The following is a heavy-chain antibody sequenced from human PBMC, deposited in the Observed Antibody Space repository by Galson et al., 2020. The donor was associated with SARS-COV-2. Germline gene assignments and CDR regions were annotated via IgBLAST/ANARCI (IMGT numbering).Heavy chain of an antibody. V-gene: IGHV3-21*01. CDR2: ISSSNTYI. Sequence: GESLKISCAASGFTFNTYSMNWVRQAPGKGLEWVSFISSSNTYIYYADSVKGRFTIPRDNAENSLYLQMNSLRAEDTAVYYCARGMYDSWSGYPDYWGQGTLVTVSS. CDR1: GFTFNTYS. CDR3: ARGMYDSWSGYPDY. J-gene: IGHJ4*02. D-gene: IGHD3-3*01.